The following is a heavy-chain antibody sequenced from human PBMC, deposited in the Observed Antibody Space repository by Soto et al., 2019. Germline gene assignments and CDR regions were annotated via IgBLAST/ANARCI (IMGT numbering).Heavy chain of an antibody. Sequence: SVKVSCKASGGTFGSYTSSWVRQAPGQGLEWMGKIIPILRIPDYAQKFQGRVTITADKSTSTAYMELSSLRSDDTAVYYCARGAGSSHDAFVIWGQGTMVTVSS. CDR1: GGTFGSYT. V-gene: IGHV1-69*02. CDR3: ARGAGSSHDAFVI. D-gene: IGHD3-10*01. CDR2: IIPILRIP. J-gene: IGHJ3*02.